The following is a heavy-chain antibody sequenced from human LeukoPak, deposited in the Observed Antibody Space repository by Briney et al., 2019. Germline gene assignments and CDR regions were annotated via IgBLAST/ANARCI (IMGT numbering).Heavy chain of an antibody. CDR3: ARERESARIFGVVIIRENWFDP. Sequence: SETLSLTCTVSGGSISGYYWSWIRQPPGKGLEWIGYIYHSGSTYYNPSLKSRVTISVDRSKNQFSLKLSSVTAADTAVYYCARERESARIFGVVIIRENWFDPWGQGTLVTVSS. CDR1: GGSISGYY. V-gene: IGHV4-59*12. J-gene: IGHJ5*02. D-gene: IGHD3-3*01. CDR2: IYHSGST.